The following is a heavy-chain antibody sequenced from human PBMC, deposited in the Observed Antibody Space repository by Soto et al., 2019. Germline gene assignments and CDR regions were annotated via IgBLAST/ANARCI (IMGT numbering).Heavy chain of an antibody. CDR2: ISWNSGSI. J-gene: IGHJ3*02. CDR1: GFTFDDYA. V-gene: IGHV3-9*01. CDR3: AKDLGTSDYYDSSGLVDAFDI. Sequence: EVQLVESGGGLVQPGGSLRLSCAASGFTFDDYAMHWVRQAPGKGLEWVSGISWNSGSIGYADSVKGRFTISRDNAKNSLYLQMNSLRAEDTALYYCAKDLGTSDYYDSSGLVDAFDIWGQGTMVTVSS. D-gene: IGHD3-22*01.